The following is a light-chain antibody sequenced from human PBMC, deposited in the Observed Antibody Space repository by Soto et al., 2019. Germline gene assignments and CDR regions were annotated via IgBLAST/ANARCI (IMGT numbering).Light chain of an antibody. V-gene: IGKV3-15*01. Sequence: EIVMTQSTATLSVSPGERATLSCRASQSVSSNLAWYQQKPGQAPRLLIYGASTRATGIPARFSGSGSGTEFTLTISTLQSEDFGIYYCQQRSNWPITFAQGTRLEIK. CDR3: QQRSNWPIT. CDR1: QSVSSN. J-gene: IGKJ5*01. CDR2: GAS.